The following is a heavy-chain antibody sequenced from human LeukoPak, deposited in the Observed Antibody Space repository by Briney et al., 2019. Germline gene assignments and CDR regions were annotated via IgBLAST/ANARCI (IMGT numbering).Heavy chain of an antibody. CDR2: MYISGST. J-gene: IGHJ4*02. V-gene: IGHV4-4*07. CDR3: ARDYLVGAPLDS. D-gene: IGHD1-26*01. Sequence: SETLTLTCTVSGVSVTNYYWAWIRQPAGKGLEWIGRMYISGSTNYNPSLKSRVTISIDKTKNEFSLRLRSVTAADTAVYYCARDYLVGAPLDSWGQGTLVTVSP. CDR1: GVSVTNYY.